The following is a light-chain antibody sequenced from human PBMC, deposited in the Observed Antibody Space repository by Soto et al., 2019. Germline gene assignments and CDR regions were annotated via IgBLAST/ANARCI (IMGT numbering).Light chain of an antibody. Sequence: DIVLTQSPDSLAVSLGERATINCKSSQRVLYSSNEKNYLAWYQQKPGQPPKLLTYWASTRASGVPDRFSGSESGTDFTITNSSLQAEDVGVYYCDQYYGPRKTVGQGTKVDIK. V-gene: IGKV4-1*01. CDR1: QRVLYSSNEKNY. CDR3: DQYYGPRKT. J-gene: IGKJ1*01. CDR2: WAS.